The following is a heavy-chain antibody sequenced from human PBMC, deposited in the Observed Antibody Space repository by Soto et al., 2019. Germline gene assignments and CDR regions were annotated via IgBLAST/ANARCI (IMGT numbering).Heavy chain of an antibody. J-gene: IGHJ4*02. CDR3: ARDSFNTGLYFDY. CDR2: IYSSGHT. V-gene: IGHV4-59*12. CDR1: GDSISSYY. D-gene: IGHD2-8*02. Sequence: PSETLSLTCTVSGDSISSYYWNWIRQPPGKGLELIGYIYSSGHTHYNPSLKSRVTMSLDTSKNQFSLLLNSVTAADTAVYYCARDSFNTGLYFDYWGRGILVTVSS.